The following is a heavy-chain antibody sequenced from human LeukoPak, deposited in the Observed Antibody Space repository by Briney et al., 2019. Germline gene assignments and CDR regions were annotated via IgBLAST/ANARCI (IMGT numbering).Heavy chain of an antibody. D-gene: IGHD6-19*01. Sequence: SVKVSCKASGGTFSSYAISWVRQAPGQGLEWMGGIIPIFGTANYAQKFQGRVTITADESTSTAYMELSSLRSEDTAVYYCASGSFSGWYFDYWGQGTLVTVSS. V-gene: IGHV1-69*01. CDR1: GGTFSSYA. CDR3: ASGSFSGWYFDY. CDR2: IIPIFGTA. J-gene: IGHJ4*02.